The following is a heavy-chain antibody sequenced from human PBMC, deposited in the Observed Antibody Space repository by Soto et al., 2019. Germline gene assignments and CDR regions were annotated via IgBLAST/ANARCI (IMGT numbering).Heavy chain of an antibody. CDR2: ISSNGGST. CDR3: VKGQRYFDWLLYGNWFDP. J-gene: IGHJ5*02. D-gene: IGHD3-9*01. CDR1: GFTFSSYA. V-gene: IGHV3-64D*06. Sequence: GGSLRLSCSASGFTFSSYAMHWVRQAPGKGLEYVSAISSNGGSTYYADSVKGRFTISRDNSKNTLYLQMSSLGAEDTAVYYCVKGQRYFDWLLYGNWFDPWGQGTLVTVSS.